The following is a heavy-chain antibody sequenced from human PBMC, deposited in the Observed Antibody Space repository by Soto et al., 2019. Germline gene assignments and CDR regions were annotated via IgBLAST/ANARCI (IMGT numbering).Heavy chain of an antibody. CDR1: GGSISSGGYY. D-gene: IGHD5-12*01. V-gene: IGHV4-31*03. CDR2: IYYSGST. CDR3: ARDGRWLQNYYYGMDV. Sequence: QVQLQESGPGLVKPSQTLSLTCTVSGGSISSGGYYWSWIRQYPGKGLEWIGYIYYSGSTYYNPSLTSRVTISXXTXNXXFSLRLSSVTAADTAVYYCARDGRWLQNYYYGMDVWGQGTTVTVSS. J-gene: IGHJ6*02.